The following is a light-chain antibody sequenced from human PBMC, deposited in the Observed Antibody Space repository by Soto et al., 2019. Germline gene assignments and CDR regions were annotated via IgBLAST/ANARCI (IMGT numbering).Light chain of an antibody. J-gene: IGKJ1*01. V-gene: IGKV3-15*01. CDR2: GTS. CDR1: QSVNSN. Sequence: EIGLTHSPGTLSLSPGEIATLSCRASQSVNSNLAWYQQKAAQAPRLLIYGTSTRATGIPARFSGSGSGTDFTLTISSLQFEDFAVYYCQQYNNWPRTFGQGTKVDIK. CDR3: QQYNNWPRT.